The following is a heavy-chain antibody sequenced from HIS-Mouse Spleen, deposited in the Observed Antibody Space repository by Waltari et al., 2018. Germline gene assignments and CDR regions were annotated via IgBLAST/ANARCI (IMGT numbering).Heavy chain of an antibody. CDR2: IYYSGST. CDR3: ARKRTASGWFDP. V-gene: IGHV4-39*01. Sequence: QLQLQESGPGLVKPSETLSLTCTVSGGSIRSISYYWGWIRQPPGKGLEWIGSIYYSGSTYYNPSLKSRVTISVDTSKNQFSLKLSSVTAADTAVYYCARKRTASGWFDPWGQGTLVTVSS. D-gene: IGHD2-21*02. CDR1: GGSIRSISYY. J-gene: IGHJ5*02.